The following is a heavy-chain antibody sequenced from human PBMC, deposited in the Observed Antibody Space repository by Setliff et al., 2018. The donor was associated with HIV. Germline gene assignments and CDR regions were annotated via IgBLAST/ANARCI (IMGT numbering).Heavy chain of an antibody. CDR2: IYYSGST. V-gene: IGHV4-28*01. J-gene: IGHJ4*02. CDR1: GYSISSNDW. Sequence: SSETLSLTCVVSGYSISSNDWWGWIRQSPGKGLEWIGYIYYSGSTYYNPSLKSRVTISVDRSKNQFSLKLISVTAADTAVYYCARISWLGESTPDYWGQGTLVTVSS. D-gene: IGHD3-10*01. CDR3: ARISWLGESTPDY.